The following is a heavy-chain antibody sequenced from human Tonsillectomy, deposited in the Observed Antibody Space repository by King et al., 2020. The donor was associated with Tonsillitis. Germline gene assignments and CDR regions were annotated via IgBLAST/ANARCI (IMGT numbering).Heavy chain of an antibody. CDR1: GGSVSSGSYY. D-gene: IGHD5-12*01. CDR2: IYYSGST. J-gene: IGHJ4*02. CDR3: ARVPFRYSGYDPDY. V-gene: IGHV4-61*01. Sequence: QLQESGPGLVKPSDTLSLTCTVSGGSVSSGSYYWSWIRQPPGKGLEWIGYIYYSGSTHYNPSLKSRVPISGDTSKNQFSLKLSSVTAAHTAVYYCARVPFRYSGYDPDYWGQGTLVTVSS.